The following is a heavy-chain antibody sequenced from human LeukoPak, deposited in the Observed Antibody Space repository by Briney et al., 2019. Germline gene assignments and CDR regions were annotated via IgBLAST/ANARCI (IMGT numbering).Heavy chain of an antibody. J-gene: IGHJ4*02. CDR3: ARTRWTSIAVAGTRYFDY. D-gene: IGHD6-19*01. CDR2: IYSGGST. CDR1: GFTVSSNY. Sequence: GGSLRLSCAASGFTVSSNYMSWVRQAPGKGLEWVSVIYSGGSTYYADSVKGRLTISRDNSKNTLYLQMNSLRAEDTAVYYCARTRWTSIAVAGTRYFDYWGQGTLVTVSS. V-gene: IGHV3-66*01.